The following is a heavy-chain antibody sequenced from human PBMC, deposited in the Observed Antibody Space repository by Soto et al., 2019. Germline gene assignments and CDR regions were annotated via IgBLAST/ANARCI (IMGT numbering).Heavy chain of an antibody. CDR2: IKMKSEGATT. V-gene: IGHV3-15*07. CDR3: TTLGSHFYYHNFDV. CDR1: GFTFSNAW. J-gene: IGHJ6*02. Sequence: EVQLVESGGGLVTPGGSLRLSCAASGFTFSNAWMNWVRQAPGKGLEWVGLIKMKSEGATTNYAAPVNGRFTISRDDSKKTLYLQMSSLKTEDTAVYYCTTLGSHFYYHNFDVWGQGTTVTVSS.